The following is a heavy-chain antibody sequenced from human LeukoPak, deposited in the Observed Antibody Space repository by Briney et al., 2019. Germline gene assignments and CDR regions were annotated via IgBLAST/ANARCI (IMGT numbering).Heavy chain of an antibody. J-gene: IGHJ5*02. V-gene: IGHV3-23*01. D-gene: IGHD2-15*01. CDR3: ARVMGASAAS. Sequence: GGSLRLSCAASGFAFSSYAITWVRQAPGKGLEWVSGISGRGGSRYYADAVKGRFSISRDNSENTLLLQMNSLRAEDTGIYFCARVMGASAASWGQGTLVAVSS. CDR1: GFAFSSYA. CDR2: ISGRGGSR.